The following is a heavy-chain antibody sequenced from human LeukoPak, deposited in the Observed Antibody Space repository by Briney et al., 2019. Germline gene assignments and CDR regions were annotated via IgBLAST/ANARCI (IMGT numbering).Heavy chain of an antibody. CDR2: IIPIFGTA. J-gene: IGHJ3*02. CDR1: GGTFSNYV. Sequence: AVKVSCKASGGTFSNYVINWVRQAPGQGLEWIGGIIPIFGTANYAQKFQGRVTITADESTSTAYMELSSLRSEDTAVYYCARDEGKDGYSLGGHAFDIWGQGTMVTVSS. V-gene: IGHV1-69*13. D-gene: IGHD5-24*01. CDR3: ARDEGKDGYSLGGHAFDI.